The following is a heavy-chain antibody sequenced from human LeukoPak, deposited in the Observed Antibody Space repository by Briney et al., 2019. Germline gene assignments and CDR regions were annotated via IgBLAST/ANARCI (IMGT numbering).Heavy chain of an antibody. J-gene: IGHJ6*03. V-gene: IGHV3-7*01. Sequence: PGGSLRLSCAASGFTFSNYAMSWVRQAPGKGLEWVANIKQDGSEKYYVDSVKGRFTISRDNAKNSLYLQMNSLRAEDTAVYYCARGSGYDPSPYYYYYMDVWGKGTTVTISS. D-gene: IGHD5-12*01. CDR2: IKQDGSEK. CDR3: ARGSGYDPSPYYYYYMDV. CDR1: GFTFSNYA.